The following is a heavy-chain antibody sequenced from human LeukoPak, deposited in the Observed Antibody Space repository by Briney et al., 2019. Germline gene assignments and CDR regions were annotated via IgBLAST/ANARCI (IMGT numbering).Heavy chain of an antibody. Sequence: ASVKVSSKTSGYTFTSYDINWVRQATGQGLEWMGWMNPNSGNTGDAHKCQGRVTMTRDTSISTVYMELSGLRSEDTDVYYCARVICGGGSCRFDYWGQGTLVTVSS. CDR1: GYTFTSYD. V-gene: IGHV1-8*01. J-gene: IGHJ4*02. CDR3: ARVICGGGSCRFDY. CDR2: MNPNSGNT. D-gene: IGHD2-15*01.